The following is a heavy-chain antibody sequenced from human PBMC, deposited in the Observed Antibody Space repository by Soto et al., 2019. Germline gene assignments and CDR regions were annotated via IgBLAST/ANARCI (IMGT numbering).Heavy chain of an antibody. CDR3: ARDHIIGDFWSGYYNPGY. D-gene: IGHD3-3*01. J-gene: IGHJ4*02. CDR1: GFTFSSYG. CDR2: IWYDGSNK. Sequence: GGSLRLSCAASGFTFSSYGMHWVRQAPGKGLEWVAVIWYDGSNKYYADSVKGRFTISRDNSKNTLYLQMNSLRAEDTAVYYCARDHIIGDFWSGYYNPGYWGQGTLVTVYS. V-gene: IGHV3-33*01.